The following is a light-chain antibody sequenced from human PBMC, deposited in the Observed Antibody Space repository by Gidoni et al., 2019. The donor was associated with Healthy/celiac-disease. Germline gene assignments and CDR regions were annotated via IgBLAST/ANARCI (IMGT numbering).Light chain of an antibody. V-gene: IGKV1-33*01. J-gene: IGKJ4*01. CDR3: QQYDNLPLT. CDR1: QDISNY. Sequence: DTQMTQSPCSLSASVGDRVTITCQASQDISNYLNWYQQKPGKAPKLLIYDASNLETGVPSRFSGSGSGTDFTFTISSLQPEDIATYYCQQYDNLPLTFGGGTKVEIK. CDR2: DAS.